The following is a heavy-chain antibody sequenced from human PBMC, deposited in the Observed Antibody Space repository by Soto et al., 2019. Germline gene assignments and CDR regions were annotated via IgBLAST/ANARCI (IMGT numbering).Heavy chain of an antibody. CDR2: INPNSGGT. V-gene: IGHV1-2*04. CDR3: ARGGYSGYDGAGYYYGMDV. D-gene: IGHD5-12*01. Sequence: ASVKVSCKASGYTFTGYYMHWVRQAPGQGLVWMGWINPNSGGTNYAQKFQGWATMTRDTSISTAYMELSRLRSDDTAVYYCARGGYSGYDGAGYYYGMDVWGQGTTVTVSS. J-gene: IGHJ6*02. CDR1: GYTFTGYY.